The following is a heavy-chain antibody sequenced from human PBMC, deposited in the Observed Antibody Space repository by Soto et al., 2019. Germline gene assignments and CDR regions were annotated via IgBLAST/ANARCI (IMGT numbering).Heavy chain of an antibody. V-gene: IGHV1-8*01. CDR2: MNPYNGNA. CDR3: ARRKERSGPHYFDS. CDR1: GYTFITYD. J-gene: IGHJ4*02. Sequence: ASVKVSCKASGYTFITYDINWARQAPGQGLEWMGWMNPYNGNAGYAQKFQGRVTMTRNTSISTAYMELTSLKSNDTAVYFCARRKERSGPHYFDSWGQGPLVTVSS. D-gene: IGHD1-1*01.